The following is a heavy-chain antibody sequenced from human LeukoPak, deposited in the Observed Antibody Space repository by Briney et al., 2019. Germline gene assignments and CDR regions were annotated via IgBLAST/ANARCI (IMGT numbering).Heavy chain of an antibody. CDR1: GGSFSGYY. J-gene: IGHJ6*03. CDR3: ARARGNGDDFWSGYYYYYYMDV. V-gene: IGHV4-4*09. CDR2: IYTSGST. D-gene: IGHD3-3*01. Sequence: PSETLSLTCAVYGGSFSGYYWSWIRQPPGKGLEWIGYIYTSGSTNYNPSLKSRVTISVDTSKNQFSLKLSSVTAADTAVYYCARARGNGDDFWSGYYYYYYMDVWGKGTTVTVSS.